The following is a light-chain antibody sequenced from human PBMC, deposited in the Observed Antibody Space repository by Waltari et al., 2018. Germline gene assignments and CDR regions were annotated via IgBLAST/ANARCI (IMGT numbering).Light chain of an antibody. V-gene: IGKV1-5*03. J-gene: IGKJ4*01. CDR1: QNINKW. CDR3: QQYIAYPLT. CDR2: SES. Sequence: DIQMTQSPSTLSASVGDRVTITCRASQNINKWLAWYQQKPGKAPNHLIYSESTLESGVPSRFSGSGFGTEFTLTISSLQPDDFATYYCQQYIAYPLTFGAGTNVEI.